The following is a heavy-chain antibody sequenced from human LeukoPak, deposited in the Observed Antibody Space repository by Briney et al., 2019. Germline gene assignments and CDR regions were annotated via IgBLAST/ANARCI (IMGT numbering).Heavy chain of an antibody. D-gene: IGHD1-26*01. Sequence: GGSLRLSCAASGFTFSSYAMSWVRQAPGKGLEWASAISGSGGSTYYADSVKGRFTISRDNSKNTLYLQMNSLRAEDTAVYYCAKPPISGSRYYYYGMDVWGQGTTVTVSS. CDR3: AKPPISGSRYYYYGMDV. CDR1: GFTFSSYA. V-gene: IGHV3-23*01. CDR2: ISGSGGST. J-gene: IGHJ6*02.